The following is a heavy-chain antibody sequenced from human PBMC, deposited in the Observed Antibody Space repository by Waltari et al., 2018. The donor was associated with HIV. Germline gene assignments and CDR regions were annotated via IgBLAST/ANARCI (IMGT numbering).Heavy chain of an antibody. CDR2: MSGSDGWT. Sequence: EVELLESGGGLAQPGGSLRLSCAASGFPFSSFTMTWVRQAPGKGLEWVASMSGSDGWTEYAESVKGRFAISRDNSKNRLYLQMTSLRVEDTAVYFCSKDSGLAAANRAWDGEFWGQGTLVTVSS. D-gene: IGHD6-13*01. J-gene: IGHJ4*02. CDR3: SKDSGLAAANRAWDGEF. CDR1: GFPFSSFT. V-gene: IGHV3-23*01.